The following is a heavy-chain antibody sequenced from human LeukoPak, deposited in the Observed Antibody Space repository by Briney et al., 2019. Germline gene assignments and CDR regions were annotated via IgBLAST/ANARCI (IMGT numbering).Heavy chain of an antibody. V-gene: IGHV3-23*01. CDR1: GFTFNSYA. CDR2: VSGSGGNT. D-gene: IGHD6-19*01. CDR3: AKDRSSGWYTTLDY. J-gene: IGHJ4*02. Sequence: PGGSLRLSCAASGFTFNSYAITWVRQAPGKGLEWVSAVSGSGGNTSYADSVKGRFTISRDNSKNTLYLQMNSLRAEDTAIYYCAKDRSSGWYTTLDYWGQGVLVTVSS.